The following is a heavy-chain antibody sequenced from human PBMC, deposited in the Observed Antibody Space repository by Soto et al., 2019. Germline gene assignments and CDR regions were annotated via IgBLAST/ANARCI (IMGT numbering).Heavy chain of an antibody. D-gene: IGHD1-26*01. V-gene: IGHV3-48*02. J-gene: IGHJ5*02. Sequence: EVQLVESGGGLVQPGGSLRLSCAASGFTFSRYSMNWVRQAPGKGLEWISYITSDSSTIYYADSVKGRFTISRDNAKNSLFLQMNSLRDEDPAMYYCAKDENSGSYYSWFDPWGQGTLVTVSS. CDR1: GFTFSRYS. CDR3: AKDENSGSYYSWFDP. CDR2: ITSDSSTI.